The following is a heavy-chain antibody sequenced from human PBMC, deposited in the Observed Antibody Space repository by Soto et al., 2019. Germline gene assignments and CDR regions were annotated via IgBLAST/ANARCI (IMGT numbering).Heavy chain of an antibody. CDR1: GGTFSSYA. D-gene: IGHD6-6*01. Sequence: QVQLVQSGAEVKKPGSSVKVSCKASGGTFSSYAISWVRQAPGQGLEWMGGIIPIFGTANYAQKFQGRVTITADEXTXXAYMELSSLRSEDTAVYYCADYSSSSPYYYYGMDVWGQGTTVTVSS. J-gene: IGHJ6*02. CDR3: ADYSSSSPYYYYGMDV. V-gene: IGHV1-69*12. CDR2: IIPIFGTA.